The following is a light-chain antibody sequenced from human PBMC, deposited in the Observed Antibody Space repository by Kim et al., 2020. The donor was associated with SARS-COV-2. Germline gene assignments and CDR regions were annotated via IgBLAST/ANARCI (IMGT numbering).Light chain of an antibody. CDR1: SRDVGGYKC. Sequence: SVTSPCTRTSRDVGGYKCVAWYQQPAAKAPKLIIDEVNKRPSGVPDRFSGSKSDNTDSLTVSGRQAEDEADYYCSSYAASNKLGSFGTWTKVTVL. J-gene: IGLJ1*01. CDR2: EVN. V-gene: IGLV2-8*01. CDR3: SSYAASNKLGS.